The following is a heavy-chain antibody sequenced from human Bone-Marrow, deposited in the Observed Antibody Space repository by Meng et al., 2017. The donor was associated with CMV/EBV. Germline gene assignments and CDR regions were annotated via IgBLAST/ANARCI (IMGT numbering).Heavy chain of an antibody. Sequence: SEKVSCKASGGTFSSYAISWVRQAPGQGLEWMGGIIPILGIANYAQKFQGRVTITADKSTSTAYMELSSLRSEDTAVYYCARGLAARPPEYWGQGTLVTVSS. J-gene: IGHJ4*02. D-gene: IGHD6-6*01. V-gene: IGHV1-69*10. CDR2: IIPILGIA. CDR1: GGTFSSYA. CDR3: ARGLAARPPEY.